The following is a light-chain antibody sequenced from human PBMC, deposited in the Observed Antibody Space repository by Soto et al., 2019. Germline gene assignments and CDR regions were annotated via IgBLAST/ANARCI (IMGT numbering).Light chain of an antibody. CDR3: MQGTYWPRLT. Sequence: DVVMTQSPLSLPVTLGQPASISCRSSQSLVYSDGNTYLNWFHQRPGQSPRRLIYKVSNRDSGVPDRFRGSGAGTDFTLKISRVEAEDVGVYYCMQGTYWPRLTFGGGTKVEIK. J-gene: IGKJ4*01. CDR1: QSLVYSDGNTY. V-gene: IGKV2-30*01. CDR2: KVS.